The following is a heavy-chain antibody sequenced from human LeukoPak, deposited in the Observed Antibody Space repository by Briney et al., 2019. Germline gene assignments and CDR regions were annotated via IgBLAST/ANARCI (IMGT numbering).Heavy chain of an antibody. CDR3: ASGRYDILTGYPPRFDY. J-gene: IGHJ4*02. CDR1: GYSFTSYW. D-gene: IGHD3-9*01. V-gene: IGHV1-69*01. Sequence: KISCKGSGYSFTSYWIGWVRQAPGQGLEWMGGIIPIFGTANYAQKFQGRVTITADESTSTAYMELSSLRSEDTAVYYCASGRYDILTGYPPRFDYWGQGTLVTVSS. CDR2: IIPIFGTA.